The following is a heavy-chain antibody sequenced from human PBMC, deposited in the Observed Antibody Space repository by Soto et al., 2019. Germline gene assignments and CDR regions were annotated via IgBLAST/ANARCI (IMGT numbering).Heavy chain of an antibody. CDR1: GFTFSSYW. J-gene: IGHJ4*02. D-gene: IGHD6-13*01. CDR3: ARVAVGSYYFDY. V-gene: IGHV3-74*01. Sequence: EVQLVESGGGLVQPGGSLRLSCAASGFTFSSYWKHWVRQAPGKGLVWVSRVNPDGSDTSYADSVKGRFTISRDNAKNTLYLQMNSLRAEDTAVYYCARVAVGSYYFDYWGQGTLLTVSS. CDR2: VNPDGSDT.